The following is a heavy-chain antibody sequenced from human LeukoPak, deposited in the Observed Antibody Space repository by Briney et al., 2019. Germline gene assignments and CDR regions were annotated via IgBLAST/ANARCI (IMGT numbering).Heavy chain of an antibody. CDR1: GFTFSSYE. J-gene: IGHJ6*03. Sequence: GGSLRLSCAASGFTFSSYEMNWVRQAPGKGLEWVSYISSSGSTIYYADSVKGRFTISRDNAKNSLYLQMNSLRAEDTAVYYCASLYYDSSGYYQDYYYYYYMDVWGKGTTVTVYS. CDR3: ASLYYDSSGYYQDYYYYYYMDV. CDR2: ISSSGSTI. V-gene: IGHV3-48*03. D-gene: IGHD3-22*01.